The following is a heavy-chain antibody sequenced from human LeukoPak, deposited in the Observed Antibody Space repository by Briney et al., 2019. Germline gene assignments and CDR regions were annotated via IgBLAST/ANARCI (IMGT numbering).Heavy chain of an antibody. Sequence: GGSLTLSCVASAFTFSSYAMSWVRQAPGKGLEWVSTTSGSGGNTYFADSVKGRFTISRDNSKNTLYLQMDSLRADDTAVYYCAKGKTGRFLEWLLFDHWGEGTLVTVSS. J-gene: IGHJ4*02. V-gene: IGHV3-23*01. CDR3: AKGKTGRFLEWLLFDH. CDR1: AFTFSSYA. D-gene: IGHD3-3*01. CDR2: TSGSGGNT.